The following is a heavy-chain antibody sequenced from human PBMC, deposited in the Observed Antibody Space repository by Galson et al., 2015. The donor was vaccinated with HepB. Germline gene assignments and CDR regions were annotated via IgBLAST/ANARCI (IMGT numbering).Heavy chain of an antibody. V-gene: IGHV1-18*01. CDR1: GYTFTSYG. CDR2: ISAYNGNT. CDR3: ARDPHITMVRGVPSPFDP. J-gene: IGHJ5*02. D-gene: IGHD3-10*01. Sequence: SVKVSCKASGYTFTSYGISWVRQAPGQGLEWMGWISAYNGNTNYAQKLQGRVTMTTDTSTSTAYMELRSLRSDDTAVYYCARDPHITMVRGVPSPFDPWGQGTLVTVSS.